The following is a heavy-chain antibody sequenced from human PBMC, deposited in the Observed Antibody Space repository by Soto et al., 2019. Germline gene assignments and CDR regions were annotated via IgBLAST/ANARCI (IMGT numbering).Heavy chain of an antibody. CDR1: GGSFGSSA. V-gene: IGHV1-69*01. D-gene: IGHD3-16*01. Sequence: QVQLVQSGADVQKPGSSVKVSCKTSGGSFGSSAISWVRQAPAQGLEWMGEIIPVFDKANYAQNFQGRLTIPADELTGTVFMELSSLRSEDTAVYFCARLRRDWGDAFDLWGLGTFVTVSS. CDR2: IIPVFDKA. J-gene: IGHJ3*01. CDR3: ARLRRDWGDAFDL.